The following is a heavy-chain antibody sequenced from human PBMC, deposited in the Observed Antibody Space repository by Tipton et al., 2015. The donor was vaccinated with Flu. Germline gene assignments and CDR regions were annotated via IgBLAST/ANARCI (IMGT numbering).Heavy chain of an antibody. V-gene: IGHV3-21*01. CDR1: GFTFSGYS. D-gene: IGHD2-2*01. CDR2: ISSSSSYI. J-gene: IGHJ4*02. CDR3: ARAVEVPAAMGDY. Sequence: SLRLSCAASGFTFSGYSMNWVRQAPGKGLEWVSSISSSSSYIYYADSVKGRFTISRDNAKNSLYLQMNSLRAEDTAVYYCARAVEVPAAMGDYWGQGTLVTVSS.